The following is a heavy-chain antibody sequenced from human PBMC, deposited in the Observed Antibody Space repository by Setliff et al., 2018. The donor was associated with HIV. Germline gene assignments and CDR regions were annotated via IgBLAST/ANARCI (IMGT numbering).Heavy chain of an antibody. J-gene: IGHJ5*02. CDR2: IIPMYGVT. V-gene: IGHV1-69*05. D-gene: IGHD2-15*01. CDR1: GGTFSSYV. CDR3: ALPYCSGGNCWSSASLPPAGWFDP. Sequence: GASVKVSCNASGGTFSSYVISWVRQAPGQGPEWMGGIIPMYGVTNYAQKFQGRVTITTDESTSTACMELSSLRSEDTAVYYCALPYCSGGNCWSSASLPPAGWFDPWGQGTLVTVSS.